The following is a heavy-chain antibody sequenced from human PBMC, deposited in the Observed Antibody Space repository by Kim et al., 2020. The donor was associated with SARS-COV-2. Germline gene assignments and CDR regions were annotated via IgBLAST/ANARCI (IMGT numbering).Heavy chain of an antibody. CDR2: INTNTGNP. V-gene: IGHV7-4-1*02. CDR3: ARVDTAMAYNWFDP. D-gene: IGHD5-18*01. J-gene: IGHJ5*02. Sequence: ASVKVSCKASGYTFTSYAMNWVRQAPGQGLEWMGWINTNTGNPTYAQGFTGRFVFSLDTSVSTAYLQISSLKAEDTAVYYCARVDTAMAYNWFDPWGQGTLVTVSS. CDR1: GYTFTSYA.